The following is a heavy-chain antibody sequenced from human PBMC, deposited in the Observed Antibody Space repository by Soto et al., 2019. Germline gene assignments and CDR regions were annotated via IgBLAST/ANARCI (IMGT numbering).Heavy chain of an antibody. CDR3: ARGPSGDKVDS. Sequence: QVQLQESGPGLVKPTQTLSLTCTVSGGSISTVDYWWSWIRQSPDMGLEWIGHIYDGGRTYNNPSLESRFTMSVYTSKRQLSLTLSSGSAADTAVYYCARGPSGDKVDSWGQGTLVTVSS. D-gene: IGHD7-27*01. CDR1: GGSISTVDYW. J-gene: IGHJ4*02. V-gene: IGHV4-30-4*01. CDR2: IYDGGRT.